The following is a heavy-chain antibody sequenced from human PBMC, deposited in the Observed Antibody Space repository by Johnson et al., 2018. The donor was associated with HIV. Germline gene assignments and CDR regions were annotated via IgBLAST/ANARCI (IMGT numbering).Heavy chain of an antibody. CDR1: GFTFSSYW. V-gene: IGHV3-66*02. CDR2: IYSGGST. J-gene: IGHJ3*02. CDR3: AREGPGGAVAGVLAFDI. Sequence: VQLVESGGGSVQPGGSLRLSCAASGFTFSSYWKHWVRQVPGKGLEWVSVIYSGGSTYYADSVKGRFTIPRDNSKNTLHLQMNSMRAEDTAVYHCAREGPGGAVAGVLAFDIWGQGTMVTVSS. D-gene: IGHD6-19*01.